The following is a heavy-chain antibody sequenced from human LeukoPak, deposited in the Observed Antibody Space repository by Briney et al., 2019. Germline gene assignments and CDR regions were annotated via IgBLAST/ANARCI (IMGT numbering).Heavy chain of an antibody. D-gene: IGHD3-10*01. CDR2: ISNSGST. Sequence: PSETLSLTCTVSGASITGYYWSWIRQPPGKGLEWIAYISNSGSTNDNPSLKSRVTVSVDTSKNHFSLRLSSATAADTAVYYCARPHYDSGTTGLDYWGLGTLVTVSS. CDR1: GASITGYY. J-gene: IGHJ4*02. V-gene: IGHV4-59*08. CDR3: ARPHYDSGTTGLDY.